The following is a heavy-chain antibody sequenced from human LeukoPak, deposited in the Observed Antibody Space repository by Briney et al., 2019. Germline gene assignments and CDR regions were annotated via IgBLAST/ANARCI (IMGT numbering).Heavy chain of an antibody. CDR1: GYAFTSYY. V-gene: IGHV1-46*01. CDR2: INPSGGST. J-gene: IGHJ2*01. Sequence: ASVKVSCKASGYAFTSYYMHWVRQAPGQGLEWMGIINPSGGSTSYAQKFQGRVTMTRDTSTSTVYMELSSLRSEDTAVYYCARDGYCSGGSCYTGHWYFDLWGRGTLVTVSS. CDR3: ARDGYCSGGSCYTGHWYFDL. D-gene: IGHD2-15*01.